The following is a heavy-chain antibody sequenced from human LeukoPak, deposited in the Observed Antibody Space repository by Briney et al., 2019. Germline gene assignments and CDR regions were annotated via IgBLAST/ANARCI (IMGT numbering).Heavy chain of an antibody. V-gene: IGHV4-38-2*01. CDR1: GYSISSGYY. CDR3: ARGWHDSSGYYSDP. J-gene: IGHJ5*02. D-gene: IGHD3-22*01. CDR2: IYLSGSA. Sequence: SETLSLTCAVAGYSISSGYYWGWIRQPPGKGLEWIGDIYLSGSAYYNSSLKSRVTISVDTSKNQFSLKLSSVTAADTGVYYCARGWHDSSGYYSDPWGQGTLVTVSS.